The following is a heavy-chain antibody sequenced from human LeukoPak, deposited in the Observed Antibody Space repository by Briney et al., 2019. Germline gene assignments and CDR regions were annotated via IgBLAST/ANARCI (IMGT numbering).Heavy chain of an antibody. V-gene: IGHV1-46*01. J-gene: IGHJ4*02. CDR3: AIKYYGDFDY. D-gene: IGHD2-21*01. CDR2: INPSGGST. CDR1: GYTFTSYY. Sequence: ASVKVSCKASGYTFTSYYMHWVRQAPGQGLEWMGIINPSGGSTSYAQKFQGRVTMTRDTSTSTVYMELSSLRFEDTAVYYCAIKYYGDFDYWGQGTLVTVSS.